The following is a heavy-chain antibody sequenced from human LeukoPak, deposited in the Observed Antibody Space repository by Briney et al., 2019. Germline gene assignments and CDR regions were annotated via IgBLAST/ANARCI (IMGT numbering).Heavy chain of an antibody. J-gene: IGHJ3*02. CDR3: ARSNYYDSSGTSNDAFDI. CDR2: IYYSGST. Sequence: ASETLSLTCTVSGGSISSSSYYWGWIRQPPGKGLEWIGSIYYSGSTYYNPSLKSRVTISVDTSKNQFSLKLSSVTAADTAVYYCARSNYYDSSGTSNDAFDIWGQGTMVTVSS. V-gene: IGHV4-39*07. D-gene: IGHD3-22*01. CDR1: GGSISSSSYY.